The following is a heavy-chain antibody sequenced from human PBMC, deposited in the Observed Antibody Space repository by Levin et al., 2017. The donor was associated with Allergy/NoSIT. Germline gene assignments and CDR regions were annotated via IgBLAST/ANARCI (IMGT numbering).Heavy chain of an antibody. CDR2: IKQDGSEE. V-gene: IGHV3-7*05. CDR3: ARIPDSSSWYFDL. CDR1: GFNFRSFW. D-gene: IGHD6-13*01. Sequence: ASETLSLTCAASGFNFRSFWMGWVRQAPGKGLEWVANIKQDGSEEYYVDSVRGRFTISRDNFKNSLYLQMNSLRADDTALYFCARIPDSSSWYFDLWGQGTLVTVSS. J-gene: IGHJ4*02.